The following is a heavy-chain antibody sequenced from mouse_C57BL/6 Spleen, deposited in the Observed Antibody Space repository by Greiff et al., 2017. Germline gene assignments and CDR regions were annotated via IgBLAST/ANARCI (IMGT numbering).Heavy chain of an antibody. CDR3: ARMVTYYAMDY. Sequence: QVQLQQPGAELVKPGASVKLSCKASGYTFTSYWMQWVKQRPGQGLEWIGEIDPSDSYTNYNQKFKGKATLTVDTSSSTAYMQLSSLTSEDSAVXYCARMVTYYAMDYWGQGTSVTVSS. CDR2: IDPSDSYT. V-gene: IGHV1-50*01. CDR1: GYTFTSYW. D-gene: IGHD2-2*01. J-gene: IGHJ4*01.